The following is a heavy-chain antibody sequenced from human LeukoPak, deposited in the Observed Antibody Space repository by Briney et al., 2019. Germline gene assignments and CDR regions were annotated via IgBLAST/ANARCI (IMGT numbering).Heavy chain of an antibody. CDR1: GYSISSGYY. Sequence: PSETLSLTCAVSGYSISSGYYWSWIRQPPGKGLEWIGYIYYSGSTYYNPSLKSRVTISVDTSKNQFSLKLSSVTAADTAVYYCARGLWSGYYASYYYYYMDVWGKGTTVTVSS. CDR3: ARGLWSGYYASYYYYYMDV. D-gene: IGHD3-3*01. J-gene: IGHJ6*03. V-gene: IGHV4-30-4*08. CDR2: IYYSGST.